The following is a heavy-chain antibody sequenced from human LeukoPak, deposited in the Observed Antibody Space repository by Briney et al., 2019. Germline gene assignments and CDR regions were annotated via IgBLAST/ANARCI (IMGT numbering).Heavy chain of an antibody. Sequence: SVKVSCKASGGTFSSYAISWVRQAPGQGLEWMGGIIPIFGTANYAQKFQGRVTITADNSTSTAYMELSSLRSEDTAVYYCARDKLTGDDSSSWVPPPTDWYFDLWGRGTLVTVSS. CDR1: GGTFSSYA. V-gene: IGHV1-69*06. D-gene: IGHD6-13*01. CDR3: ARDKLTGDDSSSWVPPPTDWYFDL. J-gene: IGHJ2*01. CDR2: IIPIFGTA.